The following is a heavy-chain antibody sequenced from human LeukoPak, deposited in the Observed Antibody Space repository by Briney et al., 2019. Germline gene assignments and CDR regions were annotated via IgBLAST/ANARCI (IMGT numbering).Heavy chain of an antibody. CDR3: APHISSWKYFDY. Sequence: GGSLRLSCAASGFTVSSNYMSWVRQAPGKGLEWVSAIYSGGSTYYADSVKGRFTISRDSSKNTLYLQMNSLRAEDTAVYYCAPHISSWKYFDYWGQGTLVTVSS. J-gene: IGHJ4*02. CDR1: GFTVSSNY. V-gene: IGHV3-53*01. D-gene: IGHD6-13*01. CDR2: IYSGGST.